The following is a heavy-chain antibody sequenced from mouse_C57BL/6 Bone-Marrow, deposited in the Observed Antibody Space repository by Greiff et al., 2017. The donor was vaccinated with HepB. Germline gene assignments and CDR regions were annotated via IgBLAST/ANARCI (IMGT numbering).Heavy chain of an antibody. Sequence: LQESGAELARPGASVKLSCKASGYTFTSYGISWVTQSTGQGLEWIGEIYPRSGNTYYNEKFKGKATLTADKSSSTAYMELRSLTSEDSAVYFCAREGYYFDYWGQGTTLTVSA. CDR3: AREGYYFDY. J-gene: IGHJ2*01. CDR1: GYTFTSYG. CDR2: IYPRSGNT. V-gene: IGHV1-81*01.